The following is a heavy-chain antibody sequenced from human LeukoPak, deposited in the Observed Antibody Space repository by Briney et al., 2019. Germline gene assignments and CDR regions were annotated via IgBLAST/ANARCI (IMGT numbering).Heavy chain of an antibody. D-gene: IGHD3-22*01. CDR1: GFSFSSFS. Sequence: PGGSLRLSCAASGFSFSSFSMNWVRQAPGKGLEWVSYISGGSSFTYYVDSVKGRFTISRDNAKNSLYLQMNSLRAEDTAVYYCARAPADSSGYYSEYFDYWGQGTLVTVSS. J-gene: IGHJ4*02. CDR3: ARAPADSSGYYSEYFDY. V-gene: IGHV3-21*01. CDR2: ISGGSSFT.